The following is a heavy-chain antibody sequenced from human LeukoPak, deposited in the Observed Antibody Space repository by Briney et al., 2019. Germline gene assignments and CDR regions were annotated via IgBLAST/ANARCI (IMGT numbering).Heavy chain of an antibody. CDR3: ARDAPSTPTGAVGD. D-gene: IGHD1-26*01. CDR1: GFTFSSYG. Sequence: ARSLTLSCPAYGFTFSSYGRQWVRQAPGKELEWVAVIWYDGSNKYYADSVKGRFTISRDNSKNTLYLQMNSLRAEDTAVYYCARDAPSTPTGAVGDWGQGTLVTVSS. V-gene: IGHV3-33*01. J-gene: IGHJ4*02. CDR2: IWYDGSNK.